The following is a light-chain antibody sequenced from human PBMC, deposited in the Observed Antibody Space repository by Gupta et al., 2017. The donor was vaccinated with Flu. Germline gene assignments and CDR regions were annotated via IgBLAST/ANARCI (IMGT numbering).Light chain of an antibody. V-gene: IGKV1-39*01. CDR3: LQSDSPPHT. Sequence: PSSLSASLGDKATITCRASQSVSRNLSWYQQRPGRAPNLIIFAASSVHSGVPSRFSGSGSGTDFTLTISSLQPEDFATYFCLQSDSPPHTFGQGTKLEIK. J-gene: IGKJ2*01. CDR2: AAS. CDR1: QSVSRN.